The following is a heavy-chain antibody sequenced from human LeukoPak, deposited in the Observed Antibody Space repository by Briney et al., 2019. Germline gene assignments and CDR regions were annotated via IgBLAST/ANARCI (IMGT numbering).Heavy chain of an antibody. V-gene: IGHV3-9*03. J-gene: IGHJ3*02. D-gene: IGHD1-14*01. CDR1: GFTFDDYG. CDR3: AKASSSATGDAFDI. Sequence: GGSLRLSCAASGFTFDDYGMHWVRQAPGKGLEWVSGISWNSGSIGYADSVKGRFTISRDNAKNSLYLQMNSLRAEDMALYYCAKASSSATGDAFDIWGQGTMVTVSS. CDR2: ISWNSGSI.